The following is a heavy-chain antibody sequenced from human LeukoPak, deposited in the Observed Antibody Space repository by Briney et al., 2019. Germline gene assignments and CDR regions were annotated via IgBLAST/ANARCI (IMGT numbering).Heavy chain of an antibody. CDR1: GFTFSSYW. CDR2: IKQDGSEK. CDR3: ARDLYPYYDFWSGYRNYFDY. J-gene: IGHJ4*02. V-gene: IGHV3-7*01. Sequence: GGSLRLSCAASGFTFSSYWMSWVRQAPGKGLEWVANIKQDGSEKYYVDSVKGRFTISRDNAKNSLYLQMNSLRAEDTAVYYCARDLYPYYDFWSGYRNYFDYWGQGTLVTVSS. D-gene: IGHD3-3*01.